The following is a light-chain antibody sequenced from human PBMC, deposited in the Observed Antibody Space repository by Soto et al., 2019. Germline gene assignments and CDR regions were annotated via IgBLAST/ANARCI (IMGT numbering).Light chain of an antibody. Sequence: EIVMTQSPGTLSVSPGERATLSCRASQSVSSNLAWYQQKPGQGPRLLIYGASARATGIPARFSGSGSGTDFTLTISSLQSEDFAVYYCQQYINWPKTFGQGTKVAIK. V-gene: IGKV3-15*01. CDR1: QSVSSN. CDR3: QQYINWPKT. CDR2: GAS. J-gene: IGKJ1*01.